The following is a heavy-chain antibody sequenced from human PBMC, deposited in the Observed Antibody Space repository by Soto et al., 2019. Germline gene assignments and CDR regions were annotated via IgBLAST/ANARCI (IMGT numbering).Heavy chain of an antibody. V-gene: IGHV3-66*01. CDR2: IYSGGST. J-gene: IGHJ3*02. D-gene: IGHD3-9*01. CDR3: ARLGGGQYYDILTGYYRTPGAFDI. CDR1: GFTVSSNY. Sequence: GGSLRLSCAASGFTVSSNYMSWVRQAPGKGLEWVSVIYSGGSTYYADSVKGRFTISRDNSKNTLCLQMNSLRAEDTAVFYGARLGGGQYYDILTGYYRTPGAFDIWGQGTMVTVSS.